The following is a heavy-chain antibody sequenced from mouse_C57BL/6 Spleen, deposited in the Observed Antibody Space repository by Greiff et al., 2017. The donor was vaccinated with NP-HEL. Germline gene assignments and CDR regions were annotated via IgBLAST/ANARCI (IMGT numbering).Heavy chain of an antibody. CDR3: ARGTYYYGSSYGGYYAMDY. Sequence: QVQLQQSGPELVKPGASVKISCKASGYAFSSSWMNWVKQRPGKGLEWIGRIYPGDGDTNYNGKFKGKATLTADKSSSTAYMQLSSLTSEDSAVYFCARGTYYYGSSYGGYYAMDYWGKGTSVTVSS. CDR2: IYPGDGDT. CDR1: GYAFSSSW. V-gene: IGHV1-82*01. D-gene: IGHD1-1*01. J-gene: IGHJ4*01.